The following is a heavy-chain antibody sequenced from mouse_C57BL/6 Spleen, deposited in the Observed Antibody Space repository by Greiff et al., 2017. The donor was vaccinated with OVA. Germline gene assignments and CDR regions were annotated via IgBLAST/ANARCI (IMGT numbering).Heavy chain of an antibody. CDR2: IDPSDSET. CDR1: GYTFTSYW. V-gene: IGHV1-52*01. D-gene: IGHD2-3*01. CDR3: ARYRDGYYEYFDV. J-gene: IGHJ1*03. Sequence: QVQLQQPGAELVRPGSSVKLSCKASGYTFTSYWMHWVKQRPIQGLEWIGNIDPSDSETHYNQKFKDKATLTVDKSSSTAYMQLSSLTSEDSAVYYCARYRDGYYEYFDVWGTGTTVTVSS.